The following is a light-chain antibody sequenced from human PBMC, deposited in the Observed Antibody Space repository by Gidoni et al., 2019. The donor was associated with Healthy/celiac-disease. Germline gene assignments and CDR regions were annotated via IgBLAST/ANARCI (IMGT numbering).Light chain of an antibody. J-gene: IGKJ3*01. CDR3: QQDNNWPLT. CDR2: GAS. V-gene: IGKV3-15*01. Sequence: EIVMTQSPATLSVSPGERATLSCRASPSVSSNLAWYQQKPGQAPRLLIYGASTRATGIPARFSGSGSGTEFTLTISSLQSEDFAVYYCQQDNNWPLTFGPGTKVDIK. CDR1: PSVSSN.